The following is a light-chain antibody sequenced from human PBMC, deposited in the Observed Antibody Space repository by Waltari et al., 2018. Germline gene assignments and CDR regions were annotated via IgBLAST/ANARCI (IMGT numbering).Light chain of an antibody. V-gene: IGLV1-51*01. CDR2: DNH. Sequence: QSVLTQPPSVSAAPGQRVTISCSASSSDVGNNYVSWYQQLPGTAPKILIYDNHDRPSGIPDRFSGSKSGMSATLVITGLQTGDEADYYCGAWDSRLSVWVFGGGTKLTVL. CDR1: SSDVGNNY. J-gene: IGLJ3*02. CDR3: GAWDSRLSVWV.